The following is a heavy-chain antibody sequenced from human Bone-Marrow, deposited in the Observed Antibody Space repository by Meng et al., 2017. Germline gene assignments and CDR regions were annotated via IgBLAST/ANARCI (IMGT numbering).Heavy chain of an antibody. Sequence: QVQLRRWGAGLLTPSETLSPTCAGYGGSFSGYYWSWIRQPPGKGLEWIGEINHSGSTNYNPSLKSRVTISVDTSKNQFSLKLSSVTAADTAVYYCAKARLWGDNWFDPWGQGTLVTVSS. J-gene: IGHJ5*02. CDR1: GGSFSGYY. V-gene: IGHV4-34*01. CDR3: AKARLWGDNWFDP. CDR2: INHSGST. D-gene: IGHD3-16*01.